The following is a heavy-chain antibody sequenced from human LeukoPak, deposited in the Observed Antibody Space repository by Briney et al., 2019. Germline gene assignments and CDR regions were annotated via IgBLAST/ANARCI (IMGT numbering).Heavy chain of an antibody. CDR3: ARRGGDSSGYYYFDY. D-gene: IGHD3-22*01. CDR1: GGSISSSSYY. J-gene: IGHJ4*02. CDR2: IYYSGST. Sequence: PSETLSLTCTVSGGSISSSSYYWGWIRQPPGKGLEWIGSIYYSGSTYYNPSLKSRVTISVDTSKNQFSLKLSSVTAADTAVYYCARRGGDSSGYYYFDYWGQGTLVTVSS. V-gene: IGHV4-39*01.